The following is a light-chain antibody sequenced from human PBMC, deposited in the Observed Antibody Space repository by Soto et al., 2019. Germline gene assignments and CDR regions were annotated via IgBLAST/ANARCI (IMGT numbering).Light chain of an antibody. CDR3: SSFTSSNTYV. V-gene: IGLV2-14*01. CDR2: EDS. CDR1: SSDVGGYNY. Sequence: QSVLTQPASVSGSPGQSITISCTGTSSDVGGYNYVSWYQQHPGKAPKVMIYEDSTRPPGVSNRFSGSKSGNTASLTISGLQAEDEAEYYCSSFTSSNTYVFGTGTKGTVL. J-gene: IGLJ1*01.